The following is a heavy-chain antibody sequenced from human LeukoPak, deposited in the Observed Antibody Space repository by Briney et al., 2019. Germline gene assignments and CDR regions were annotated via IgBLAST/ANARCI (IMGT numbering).Heavy chain of an antibody. J-gene: IGHJ6*02. CDR2: ISSSSSYI. Sequence: GGSLRLSCAASGFTFSSYSMNWVRQAPGKGLEWVSSISSSSSYIYYADSVKGRFTISRDNAKNSMYLQMNSLRAEDTAVYYCARDWGYYYYYGMDVWGQGTTVTVSS. D-gene: IGHD3-16*01. V-gene: IGHV3-21*01. CDR1: GFTFSSYS. CDR3: ARDWGYYYYYGMDV.